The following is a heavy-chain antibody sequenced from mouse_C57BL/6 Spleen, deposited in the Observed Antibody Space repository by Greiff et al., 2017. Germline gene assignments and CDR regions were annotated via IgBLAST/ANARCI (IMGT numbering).Heavy chain of an antibody. V-gene: IGHV1-53*01. CDR3: AREGIYYGNHRGYFDY. Sequence: LQQPGTELVKPGASVKLSCKASGYTFTSYWMHWVKQRPGQGLEWIGNINPSNGGTNYNEKFKSKATLTVDKSSSTAYMQLSSLTSEDAAVYDCAREGIYYGNHRGYFDYWGQGTTLTVSS. CDR1: GYTFTSYW. CDR2: INPSNGGT. D-gene: IGHD2-1*01. J-gene: IGHJ2*01.